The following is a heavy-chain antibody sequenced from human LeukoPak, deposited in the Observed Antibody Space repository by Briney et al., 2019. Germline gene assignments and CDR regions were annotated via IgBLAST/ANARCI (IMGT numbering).Heavy chain of an antibody. J-gene: IGHJ6*03. CDR1: GFTFNIYN. CDR2: ISSSSSSYI. D-gene: IGHD3-10*01. CDR3: AKDGVWIGEKKANMDI. V-gene: IGHV3-21*04. Sequence: GGSLRLSCAASGFTFNIYNMNWVRQAPGKGLEWVSSISSSSSSYIYYADSVKGRFTISRDNARNSLYLQMDSLRAEDTAVYYCAKDGVWIGEKKANMDIWGKGTTV.